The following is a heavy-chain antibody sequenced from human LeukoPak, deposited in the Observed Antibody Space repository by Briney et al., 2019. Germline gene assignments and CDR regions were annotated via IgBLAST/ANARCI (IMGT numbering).Heavy chain of an antibody. CDR2: ISYDGSNK. Sequence: PGGSLRLSCADSGFTFSSYDMHWVRQAPGKGLEWMAVISYDGSNKYYADSVKGRFTISRDNSKNTLYLQMNSLRAEDTAVYYCAKEHGYDFWSGYQTSYFDYWGQGTLVTVSS. CDR3: AKEHGYDFWSGYQTSYFDY. J-gene: IGHJ4*02. CDR1: GFTFSSYD. D-gene: IGHD3-3*01. V-gene: IGHV3-30-3*01.